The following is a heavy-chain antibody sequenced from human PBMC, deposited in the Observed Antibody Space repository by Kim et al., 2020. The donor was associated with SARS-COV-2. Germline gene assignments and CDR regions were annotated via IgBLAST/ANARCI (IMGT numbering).Heavy chain of an antibody. CDR3: TRPPLYSSSWLLDY. Sequence: ANSVTGRFTISRDNAKNSLFLQMNGLRAEDTAVYYCTRPPLYSSSWLLDYWGQGTLVTVSS. V-gene: IGHV3-11*06. D-gene: IGHD6-13*01. J-gene: IGHJ4*02.